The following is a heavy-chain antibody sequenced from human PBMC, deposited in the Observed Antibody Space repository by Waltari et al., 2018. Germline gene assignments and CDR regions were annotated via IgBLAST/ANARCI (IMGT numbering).Heavy chain of an antibody. CDR3: AKAFRGYSGSYFDI. J-gene: IGHJ4*02. V-gene: IGHV3-23*01. D-gene: IGHD5-12*01. CDR1: GFSFGGFA. CDR2: LSGSGATT. Sequence: QLLESGGGLVQPGGSLRLSCAASGFSFGGFAMHWVRQAPGKGLEWVSWLSGSGATTYYADSVRGRFTVSRDNSRNTVDLQMNSLRAEDTAVYYCAKAFRGYSGSYFDIWGRGTLVAVS.